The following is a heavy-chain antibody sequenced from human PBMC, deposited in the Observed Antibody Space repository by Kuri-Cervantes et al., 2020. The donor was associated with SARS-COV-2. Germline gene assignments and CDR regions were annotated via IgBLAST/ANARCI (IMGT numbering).Heavy chain of an antibody. CDR1: GGNFSNYA. D-gene: IGHD3-3*01. V-gene: IGHV1-18*01. CDR2: ISAYNGNT. CDR3: ARDEIFGARPVDYYGMDV. Sequence: ASVKVSCKASGGNFSNYAITWVRQAPGQGLEWMGWISAYNGNTNYAQKLQGRVTMTTDTTTSTAYMELRSLRSDDTAVYYCARDEIFGARPVDYYGMDVWGQGTTVTVSS. J-gene: IGHJ6*02.